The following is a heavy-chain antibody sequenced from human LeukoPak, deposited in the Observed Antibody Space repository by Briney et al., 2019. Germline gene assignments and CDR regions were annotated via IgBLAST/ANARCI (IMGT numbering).Heavy chain of an antibody. CDR2: IRYDGSNK. J-gene: IGHJ4*02. Sequence: GGSLRLSCAASGFTFSSYGMHWVRQAPGKGLEWVAFIRYDGSNKYYADSVKGRFTISRDNSKNTLYLQMNSLRAEDTAVYYCASPLWYYYDSSGPTSRDYWGQGTLVTVSS. V-gene: IGHV3-30*02. CDR1: GFTFSSYG. CDR3: ASPLWYYYDSSGPTSRDY. D-gene: IGHD3-22*01.